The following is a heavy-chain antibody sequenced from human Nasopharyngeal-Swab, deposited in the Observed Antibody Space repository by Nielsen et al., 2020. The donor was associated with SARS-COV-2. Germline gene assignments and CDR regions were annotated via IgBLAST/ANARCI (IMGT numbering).Heavy chain of an antibody. J-gene: IGHJ6*02. Sequence: WIRQPPGKGLEWIGEINHSGSTNYNPSLKSRVTISVDTSKNQFSLKLSSVTAADTAVYYCARAEPYDFWSGYMSFYGMDVWGQGTTVTVSS. D-gene: IGHD3-3*01. CDR3: ARAEPYDFWSGYMSFYGMDV. V-gene: IGHV4-34*01. CDR2: INHSGST.